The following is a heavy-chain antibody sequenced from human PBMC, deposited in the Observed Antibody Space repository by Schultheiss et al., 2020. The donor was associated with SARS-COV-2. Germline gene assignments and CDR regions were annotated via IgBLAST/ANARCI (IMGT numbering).Heavy chain of an antibody. D-gene: IGHD2-15*01. CDR2: IIPIFGTA. CDR1: GGTFSSYA. V-gene: IGHV1-69*13. J-gene: IGHJ4*02. Sequence: SVKVSCKASGGTFSSYAISWVRQAPGQGLEWMGGIIPIFGTANYAQKFQGRVTITADESTSTAYMELSSLRSEDTAVYYCARVNRDNTGYDPGWYWGQGTLVTVSS. CDR3: ARVNRDNTGYDPGWY.